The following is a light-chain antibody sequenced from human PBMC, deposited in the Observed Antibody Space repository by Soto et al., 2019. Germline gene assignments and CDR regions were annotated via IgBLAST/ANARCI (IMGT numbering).Light chain of an antibody. J-gene: IGKJ1*01. V-gene: IGKV3-20*01. CDR3: HQFGTLPRT. CDR1: QSVASTY. CDR2: GVS. Sequence: EIVLTQSPGTLSLSPGERATLSCGASQSVASTYLAWYQHKPGQAPRLLIYGVSGRATGIPDRFSGSESGTHFTLTVSRLEPEDFAVYYCHQFGTLPRTFGQGTKVE.